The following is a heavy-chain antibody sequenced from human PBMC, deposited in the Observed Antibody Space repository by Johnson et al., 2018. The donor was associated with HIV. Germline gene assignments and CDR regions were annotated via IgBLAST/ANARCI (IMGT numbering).Heavy chain of an antibody. CDR3: ARDPVTQALDAFDI. Sequence: QVQLVESGGGVVQPGRSLRLSCAASGFTFSRYGMHWVRQAPGKGLEWVAFIRYDGSNKYYVDSVKGRFSISRDNAQNSLFLQMSSLRPEDTAVYYCARDPVTQALDAFDIWGQGTMVTVSS. V-gene: IGHV3-33*01. D-gene: IGHD3-16*02. J-gene: IGHJ3*02. CDR2: IRYDGSNK. CDR1: GFTFSRYG.